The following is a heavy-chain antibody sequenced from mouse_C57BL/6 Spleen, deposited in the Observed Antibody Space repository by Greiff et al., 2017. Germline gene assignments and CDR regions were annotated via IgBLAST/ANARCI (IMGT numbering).Heavy chain of an antibody. V-gene: IGHV1-15*01. CDR2: IYPETGGT. CDR3: TSYEYDWYFEV. D-gene: IGHD2-4*01. CDR1: GYTFTDYE. J-gene: IGHJ1*03. Sequence: VKLVESGAELVRPGASVTLSCKASGYTFTDYEMTWVKQTPVLGLEWIGAIYPETGGTAYNQKFKGKAKLTADKASSTAYMELRSLTSEDSAVYYCTSYEYDWYFEVWGTGTTVTVSS.